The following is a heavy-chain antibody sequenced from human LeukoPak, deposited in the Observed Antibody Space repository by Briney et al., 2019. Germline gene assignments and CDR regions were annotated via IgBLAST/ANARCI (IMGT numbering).Heavy chain of an antibody. CDR2: IIPIFGTA. J-gene: IGHJ4*02. V-gene: IGHV1-69*05. CDR1: GGTFSSYA. D-gene: IGHD3-3*01. Sequence: SVKVSCKASGGTFSSYAISWVRQAPGQGLEWMGRIIPIFGTANYAQKFQGRVTITTDESTSTAYMELSSLRSDDTAVYYCARANDFWSGYYSCWGQGTLVTVSS. CDR3: ARANDFWSGYYSC.